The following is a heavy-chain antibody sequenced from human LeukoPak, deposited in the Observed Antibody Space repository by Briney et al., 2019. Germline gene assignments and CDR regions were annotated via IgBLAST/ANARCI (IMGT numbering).Heavy chain of an antibody. Sequence: GGSLRLSCAASGFTFSSYAMSWVRQAPGKGLEWVSAISGSGGSTYYADSVKGRFTISRDNSKNTLYLQMNSLRAEDTAVYYCVACSSGSCYGDRIDPWGQGTLVTVSS. CDR1: GFTFSSYA. V-gene: IGHV3-23*01. D-gene: IGHD2-2*01. CDR2: ISGSGGST. J-gene: IGHJ5*02. CDR3: VACSSGSCYGDRIDP.